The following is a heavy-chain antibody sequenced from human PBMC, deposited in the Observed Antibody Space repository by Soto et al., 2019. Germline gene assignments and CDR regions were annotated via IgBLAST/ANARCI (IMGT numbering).Heavy chain of an antibody. J-gene: IGHJ3*02. CDR2: INPNSGGT. Sequence: GASVKVSCKASGYTFTGYYMHWVRQAPGQGLEWMGWINPNSGGTNYAQKFQGWVTMTRDTSISTAYMELSRLRSDDTAVYYCARGPTTYYYDSSDSERDAFDIWGQGTMVTVSS. V-gene: IGHV1-2*04. CDR1: GYTFTGYY. CDR3: ARGPTTYYYDSSDSERDAFDI. D-gene: IGHD3-22*01.